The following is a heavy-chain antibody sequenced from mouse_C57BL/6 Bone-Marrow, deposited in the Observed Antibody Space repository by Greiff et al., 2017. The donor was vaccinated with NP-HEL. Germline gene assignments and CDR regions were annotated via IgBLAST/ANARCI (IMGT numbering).Heavy chain of an antibody. J-gene: IGHJ1*03. CDR1: GFTITSGYY. Sequence: QVQLKQSGPGLVKPSQSLFLTCSITGFTITSGYYWIWIRQSPGKPLEWMGYITYSGETFYNPSLQSPISFTRETSKNQFFLQLNSVTTEDTAMYYCAGDYDGYWYFDVWGTGTTVTVSS. D-gene: IGHD2-3*01. CDR2: ITYSGET. CDR3: AGDYDGYWYFDV. V-gene: IGHV12-3*01.